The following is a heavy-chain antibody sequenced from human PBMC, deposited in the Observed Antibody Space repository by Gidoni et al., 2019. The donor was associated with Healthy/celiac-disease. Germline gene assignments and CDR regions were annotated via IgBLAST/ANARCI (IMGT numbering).Heavy chain of an antibody. CDR2: ISSSSSYI. CDR1: GFPFSSYS. D-gene: IGHD4-17*01. CDR3: GATVVSTAEYFQH. Sequence: EVQLVESGGGLVKPGGSLRLSCAASGFPFSSYSMNWVRQAPGKGLEWVSSISSSSSYIYYADSVKGRFTISRDNAKNSLYLQMNSLRAEDTAVYYCGATVVSTAEYFQHWGQGTLVTVSS. V-gene: IGHV3-21*01. J-gene: IGHJ1*01.